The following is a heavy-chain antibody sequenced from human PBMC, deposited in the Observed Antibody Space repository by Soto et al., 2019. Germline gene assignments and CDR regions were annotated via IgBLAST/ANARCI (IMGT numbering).Heavy chain of an antibody. V-gene: IGHV1-69*01. D-gene: IGHD4-17*01. Sequence: EQSGAEVKRPGSSVKVSCEASGGTFSNYAISWVRQAPGQGLEWMGGILPLSGTGNYPQKFQGRVTITADESSSTIYLELRSLRSEDAAVYYCVRDTWGVTVADTDDYYYGMDVWGQGTTVMVSS. CDR2: ILPLSGTG. J-gene: IGHJ6*02. CDR1: GGTFSNYA. CDR3: VRDTWGVTVADTDDYYYGMDV.